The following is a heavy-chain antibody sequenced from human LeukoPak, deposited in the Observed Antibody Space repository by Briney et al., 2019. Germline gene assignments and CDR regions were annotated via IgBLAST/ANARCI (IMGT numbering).Heavy chain of an antibody. D-gene: IGHD6-6*01. CDR3: ARGGAARPDY. V-gene: IGHV3-48*01. Sequence: GGSLRLSCAASGFTFRNSGMNWVRQAPGKGLEWVSYISATSSTINYADSVRGRFTISRDNAKNSLYLQMNSLRVEDTAMYYCARGGAARPDYWGQGTLVTVSS. CDR2: ISATSSTI. J-gene: IGHJ4*02. CDR1: GFTFRNSG.